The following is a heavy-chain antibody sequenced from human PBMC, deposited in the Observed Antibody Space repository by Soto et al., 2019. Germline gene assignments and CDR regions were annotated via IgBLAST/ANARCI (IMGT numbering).Heavy chain of an antibody. CDR2: ISAYNGNT. Sequence: GSVKVSYKASGYPFTSYGISLVRRAPGQGLEWIGRISAYNGNTNYAQKLQGRVTMTTDTSTSTAYMELRSLRSDDTAVYYCAGPDFYGSGSYYRRGYYYYGMDVWGQGTTVTVSS. CDR1: GYPFTSYG. J-gene: IGHJ6*02. D-gene: IGHD3-10*01. V-gene: IGHV1-18*04. CDR3: AGPDFYGSGSYYRRGYYYYGMDV.